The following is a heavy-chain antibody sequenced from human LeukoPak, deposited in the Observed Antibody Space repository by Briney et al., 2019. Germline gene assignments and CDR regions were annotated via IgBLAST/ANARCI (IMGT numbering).Heavy chain of an antibody. CDR1: GYTFTSYA. J-gene: IGHJ4*02. CDR2: INAGNGNT. CDR3: ARESGSGSYYFDY. D-gene: IGHD3-10*01. Sequence: ASVKVSCKASGYTFTSYAMHWVRQAPGQRLEWMGWINAGNGNTKYSQKFQGRVTITRDTSASTAYMELSSLRSEDTAVYYYARESGSGSYYFDYWGQGTLVTVSS. V-gene: IGHV1-3*01.